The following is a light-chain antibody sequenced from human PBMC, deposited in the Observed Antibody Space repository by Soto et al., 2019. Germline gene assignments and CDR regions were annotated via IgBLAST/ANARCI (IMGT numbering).Light chain of an antibody. CDR2: GNS. CDR3: QSYDSSMSAL. V-gene: IGLV1-40*01. CDR1: SSNIGAGYD. J-gene: IGLJ1*01. Sequence: QSVLTQPPSVSGAPGQRVTISCTGSSSNIGAGYDVHWYQQLPGTAPKLLIYGNSNRPSGVPDRFSGSKSGTSASLAITGLQAEDEADYYCQSYDSSMSALFGTGTKVTXL.